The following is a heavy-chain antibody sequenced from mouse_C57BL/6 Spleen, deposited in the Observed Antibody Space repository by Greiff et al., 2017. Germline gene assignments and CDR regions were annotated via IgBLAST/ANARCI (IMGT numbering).Heavy chain of an antibody. J-gene: IGHJ2*01. V-gene: IGHV1-52*01. CDR3: ARSYDYGFDY. Sequence: QVQLQQPGAELVRPGSSVKLSCKASGYTFTSYWMHWVKQRPIQGLEWIGNIDPSDSETHYNQKFKDKATLTVDTSSSTAYMQLSSLTSEDSEVSYCARSYDYGFDYWGQGTTLTVSS. CDR1: GYTFTSYW. D-gene: IGHD2-4*01. CDR2: IDPSDSET.